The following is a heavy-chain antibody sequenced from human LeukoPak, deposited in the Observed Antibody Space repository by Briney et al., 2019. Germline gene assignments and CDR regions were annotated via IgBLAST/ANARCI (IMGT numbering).Heavy chain of an antibody. CDR2: IDPSDSYT. CDR1: GYRFTSYW. V-gene: IGHV5-10-1*01. D-gene: IGHD3-10*01. CDR3: ARRATSVRGIPLFDY. J-gene: IGHJ4*02. Sequence: GESLKISCKGSGYRFTSYWTDWVRQIPGKGLEWMGRIDPSDSYTNYSPSFQGHVTISADNSISTAYLQWSGLKASDTAMYYCARRATSVRGIPLFDYWGQGTLVTVSS.